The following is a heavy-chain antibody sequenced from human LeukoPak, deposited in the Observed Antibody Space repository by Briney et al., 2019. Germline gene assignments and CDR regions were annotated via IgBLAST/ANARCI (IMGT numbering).Heavy chain of an antibody. D-gene: IGHD6-13*01. CDR2: ISSSSSTI. CDR3: ARDPANSSSWYGGNNY. V-gene: IGHV3-48*02. Sequence: PGGSLRLSCAASGFTFSSYSMNWVRQAPGKGLEWVSYISSSSSTIYYADSVKGRFTISRDNAKNSLYLQMNSLRDEDTAVYYCARDPANSSSWYGGNNYWGQGTLVTVSS. CDR1: GFTFSSYS. J-gene: IGHJ4*02.